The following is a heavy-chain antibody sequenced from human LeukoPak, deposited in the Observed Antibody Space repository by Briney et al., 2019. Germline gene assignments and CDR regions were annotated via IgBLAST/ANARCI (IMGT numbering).Heavy chain of an antibody. J-gene: IGHJ4*02. V-gene: IGHV3-23*01. D-gene: IGHD6-19*01. CDR1: GFTVSSNY. CDR2: ISGSGGST. CDR3: AKTYAHSTVAGIDY. Sequence: GGSLRLSCAASGFTVSSNYMSWVRQAPGKGLEWVSAISGSGGSTYYADSVKGRFTISRDNSKNTLYLQMNSLRAEDTAVYYCAKTYAHSTVAGIDYWGQGTLVTVSS.